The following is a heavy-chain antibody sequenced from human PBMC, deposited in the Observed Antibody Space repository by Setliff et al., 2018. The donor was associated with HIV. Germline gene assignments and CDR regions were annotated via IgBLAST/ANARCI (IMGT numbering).Heavy chain of an antibody. Sequence: LSLPCTVSGGSITSSTYYWDWIRQPPGKGLEWIGSIFYSGSTYYNPSVKSRVTISIDTSKNQFSLRLSSVTAADTAVYYCARDHKYYYDSSGLDYWGQGTLVTVSS. D-gene: IGHD3-22*01. J-gene: IGHJ4*02. CDR2: IFYSGST. CDR3: ARDHKYYYDSSGLDY. V-gene: IGHV4-39*07. CDR1: GGSITSSTYY.